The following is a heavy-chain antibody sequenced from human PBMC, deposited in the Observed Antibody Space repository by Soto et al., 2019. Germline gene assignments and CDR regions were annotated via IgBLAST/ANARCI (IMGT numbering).Heavy chain of an antibody. CDR1: GGSFSGYY. D-gene: IGHD3-3*01. CDR2: INHSGST. V-gene: IGHV4-34*01. J-gene: IGHJ4*02. Sequence: PSETLSLTCAVYGGSFSGYYWSWIRQPPGKGPEWIGEINHSGSTNYNPSLKSRVTISVDTSMKQFSLRLRSVTAADTGVYYCARLRGGIFGPSDYWGQGTPVTVSS. CDR3: ARLRGGIFGPSDY.